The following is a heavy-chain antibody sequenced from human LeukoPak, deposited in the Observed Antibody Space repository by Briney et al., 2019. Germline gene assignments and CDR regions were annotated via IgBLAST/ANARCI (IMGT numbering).Heavy chain of an antibody. CDR2: ISWNGGTT. CDR3: AKDLPLRGSSYPHLGFDP. J-gene: IGHJ5*02. D-gene: IGHD6-6*01. Sequence: GGSLRLSRAASGFTFDDYAMHWVRQAPGKGLEWVSLISWNGGTTYYADSVKGRFTISRDNNKNSLYLQMNSLRAEDTALYYCAKDLPLRGSSYPHLGFDPWGQGTLVTVSS. CDR1: GFTFDDYA. V-gene: IGHV3-43D*03.